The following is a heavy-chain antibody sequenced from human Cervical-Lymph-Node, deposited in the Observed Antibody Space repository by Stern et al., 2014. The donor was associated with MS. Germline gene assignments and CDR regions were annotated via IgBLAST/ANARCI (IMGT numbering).Heavy chain of an antibody. CDR1: GFTFSSYA. CDR3: ARERQLYSGY. J-gene: IGHJ4*02. CDR2: ISGSGGSP. V-gene: IGHV3-23*04. Sequence: EVQLEESGGGLVQPGGSLRLSCAASGFTFSSYAMSWVRQAPGKGLEWVSAISGSGGSPYYADSVKGRFTLSRDNSKNTLYLQRNSRRAEDTAVYYCARERQLYSGYWGQGTLVTVSS. D-gene: IGHD1-1*01.